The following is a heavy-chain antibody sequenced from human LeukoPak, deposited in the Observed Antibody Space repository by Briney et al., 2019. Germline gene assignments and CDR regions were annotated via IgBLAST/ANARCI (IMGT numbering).Heavy chain of an antibody. CDR2: ISSSSSYI. CDR1: GFTLSSYS. V-gene: IGHV3-21*01. J-gene: IGHJ4*02. D-gene: IGHD3-10*01. CDR3: ARGPGRPITMVRGALDY. Sequence: GGSLRLSCAASGFTLSSYSMNWVRQAPGKGLEWVSSISSSSSYIYYADSVKGRFTISRDNAKNSLYLQMNSLRAEDTAVYYCARGPGRPITMVRGALDYWGQGTLVTVSS.